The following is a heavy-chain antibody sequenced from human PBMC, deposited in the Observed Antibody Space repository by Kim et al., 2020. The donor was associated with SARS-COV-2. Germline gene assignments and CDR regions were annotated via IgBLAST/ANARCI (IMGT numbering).Heavy chain of an antibody. CDR1: GFTFSSYS. CDR2: ISSSSSTI. Sequence: GGSLRLSCAASGFTFSSYSMNWVRQAPGKGLEWVSYISSSSSTIYYADSVKGRFTISRDNAKNSLYLQMNSLRDEDTAVYYCARDGRRITMVRGMDVWGQGTTVTVSS. V-gene: IGHV3-48*02. D-gene: IGHD3-10*01. CDR3: ARDGRRITMVRGMDV. J-gene: IGHJ6*02.